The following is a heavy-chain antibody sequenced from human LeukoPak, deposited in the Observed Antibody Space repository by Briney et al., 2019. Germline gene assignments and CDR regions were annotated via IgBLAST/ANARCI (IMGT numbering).Heavy chain of an antibody. V-gene: IGHV3-23*01. CDR1: GFTFSSYA. CDR3: AKGASIFGVVITNFDY. D-gene: IGHD3-3*01. J-gene: IGHJ4*02. CDR2: ISGSGGST. Sequence: GGSLRLSCAASGFTFSSYAMSWVRQAPGKGLEWVSSISGSGGSTYYADSVKGRFTISRDNSKNTLYLQMNSLRAEDTAVYYCAKGASIFGVVITNFDYWGQGTLVTVSS.